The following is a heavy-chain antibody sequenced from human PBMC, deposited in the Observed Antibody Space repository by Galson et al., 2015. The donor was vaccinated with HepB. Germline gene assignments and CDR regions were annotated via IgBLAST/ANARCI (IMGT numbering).Heavy chain of an antibody. CDR2: ISANGERT. J-gene: IGHJ4*02. V-gene: IGHV3-64D*06. Sequence: SLRLSCAASGFTFSIYTLHWVRQAPGKGLEYVSVISANGERTYYADSVKGRFTISRDNSKNTQYLQMSSLRAEDTAVYYCVKEGYTTGWYPAGYFDHWGQGALVTVSS. CDR3: VKEGYTTGWYPAGYFDH. CDR1: GFTFSIYT. D-gene: IGHD6-19*01.